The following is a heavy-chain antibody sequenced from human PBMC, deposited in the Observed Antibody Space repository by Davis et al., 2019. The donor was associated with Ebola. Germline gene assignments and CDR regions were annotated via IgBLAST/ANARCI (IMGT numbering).Heavy chain of an antibody. CDR3: VKDFTLSI. D-gene: IGHD3-3*01. Sequence: GESLKISCTVSGFTFSSYDMNWVRQAPGKGLEWVSAIHGSGTGTFYADSVKGRFTISRDNPKNTLYLELNNVRAEDTAIYYCVKDFTLSIWGQGTLVTVSS. CDR2: IHGSGTGT. V-gene: IGHV3-23*01. J-gene: IGHJ4*02. CDR1: GFTFSSYD.